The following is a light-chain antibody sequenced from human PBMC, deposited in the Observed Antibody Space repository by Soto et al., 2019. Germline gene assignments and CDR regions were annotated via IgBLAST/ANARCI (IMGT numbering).Light chain of an antibody. CDR3: LQDYNYPRT. J-gene: IGKJ1*01. Sequence: AIQMTQSPSSLSASVGDSITITCRASQDSRSDLGWYQQKPWRAPKLRIYDASSLQGGVPSRFSGSGSATDFTLTISSLQPKDFATYYCLQDYNYPRTFGQGTKV. CDR2: DAS. V-gene: IGKV1-6*01. CDR1: QDSRSD.